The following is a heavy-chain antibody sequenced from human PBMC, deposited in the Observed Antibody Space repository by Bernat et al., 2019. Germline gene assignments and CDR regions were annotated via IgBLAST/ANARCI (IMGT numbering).Heavy chain of an antibody. D-gene: IGHD3-10*01. CDR3: ARDPAGYGSAASWFDP. CDR2: IIPILGIA. J-gene: IGHJ5*02. CDR1: GVTFSSYT. V-gene: IGHV1-69*08. Sequence: QVQLVQSGAEVKKPGSSVKVSCKASGVTFSSYTISWVRQAPGQGLEWMGRIIPILGIANYAQKFQGRVTITADKSTSTAYMELSSLRSEDTAVYYCARDPAGYGSAASWFDPWGQGTLVTVSS.